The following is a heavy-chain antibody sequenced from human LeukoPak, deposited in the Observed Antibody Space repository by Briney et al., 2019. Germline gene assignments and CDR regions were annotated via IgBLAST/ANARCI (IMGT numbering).Heavy chain of an antibody. V-gene: IGHV1-18*01. CDR1: GYTFTSYG. CDR3: ARAPLGRYSGYDLYYFDY. D-gene: IGHD5-12*01. J-gene: IGHJ4*02. CDR2: ISAYNGNT. Sequence: ASVKVSCKASGYTFTSYGISWVRQAPGQGLEWMGWISAYNGNTNYAQKLQGRVTMTTDTSTSTAYMELRSLRSDDRAVYYCARAPLGRYSGYDLYYFDYWGQGTLVTVSS.